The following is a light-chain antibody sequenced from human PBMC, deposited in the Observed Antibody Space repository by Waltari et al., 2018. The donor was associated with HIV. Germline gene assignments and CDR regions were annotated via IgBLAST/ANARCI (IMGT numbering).Light chain of an antibody. CDR3: QQYYSTLT. CDR2: WAS. Sequence: DIVMTQSPDSLAVSLGERAPTNCQPTQSVLYSSNNKNYLAWYQQKPGQPPKLLISWASTRESGVPDRFSGSGSGTDFTLTISSLQAEDVAVYYCQQYYSTLTFGGGTKVEIK. V-gene: IGKV4-1*01. CDR1: QSVLYSSNNKNY. J-gene: IGKJ4*01.